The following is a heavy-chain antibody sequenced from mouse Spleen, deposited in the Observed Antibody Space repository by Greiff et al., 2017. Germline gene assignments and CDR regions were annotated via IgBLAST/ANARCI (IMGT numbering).Heavy chain of an antibody. CDR2: IDPSDSYT. CDR3: ARVRGNYSWFAY. CDR1: GYTFTSYW. V-gene: IGHV1-69*01. D-gene: IGHD2-1*01. J-gene: IGHJ3*01. Sequence: VQLQQPGAELVMPGASVKLSCKASGYTFTSYWMHWVKQRPGQGLEWIGEIDPSDSYTNYNQKFKGKATLTVDKSSSTAYMQLSSLTSEDSAVYYCARVRGNYSWFAYWGQGTLVTVSA.